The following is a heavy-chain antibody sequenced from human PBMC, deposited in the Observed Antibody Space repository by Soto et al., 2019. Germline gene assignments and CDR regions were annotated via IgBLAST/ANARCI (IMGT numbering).Heavy chain of an antibody. CDR1: GFTFSSYA. D-gene: IGHD2-2*02. CDR3: ARSIYYCSSTSCHTDYYYYGMDV. J-gene: IGHJ6*02. V-gene: IGHV3-30-3*01. CDR2: ISYDGSNK. Sequence: GGSLRLSCAASGFTFSSYAMHWVRQAPGKGLEWVAVISYDGSNKYYADSVKGRFTISRDNSKNTLYLQMNSLRAEDTAVYYCARSIYYCSSTSCHTDYYYYGMDVWGQGTTVTVSS.